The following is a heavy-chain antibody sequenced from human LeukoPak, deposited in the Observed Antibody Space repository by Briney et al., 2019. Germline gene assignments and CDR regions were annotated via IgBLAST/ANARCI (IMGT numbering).Heavy chain of an antibody. CDR3: ARAVTAFDY. D-gene: IGHD2-21*02. CDR1: GGSISSGSYY. V-gene: IGHV4-61*02. CDR2: IYTSGST. J-gene: IGHJ4*02. Sequence: SETLSLTCTVSGGSISSGSYYWSWIRQPAGKGLEWIGRIYTSGSTNYNPSLKSRVTISVDTSKNQFSLKLSSVTAADTAVYYCARAVTAFDYWGQGTLVTVSS.